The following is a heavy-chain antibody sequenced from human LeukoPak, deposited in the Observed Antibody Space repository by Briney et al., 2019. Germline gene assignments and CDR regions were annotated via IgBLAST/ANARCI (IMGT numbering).Heavy chain of an antibody. Sequence: GGSLRLSCEAPGFTLSTYWMNWVRQVPGKGLDWVANINPDGSGKRYVDSVKGRFTIARDNADNSLSLQMNSLRAEDMAVYYCASWGAGGNSWGQGTLVTVSS. D-gene: IGHD3-16*01. CDR1: GFTLSTYW. V-gene: IGHV3-7*01. CDR3: ASWGAGGNS. CDR2: INPDGSGK. J-gene: IGHJ4*02.